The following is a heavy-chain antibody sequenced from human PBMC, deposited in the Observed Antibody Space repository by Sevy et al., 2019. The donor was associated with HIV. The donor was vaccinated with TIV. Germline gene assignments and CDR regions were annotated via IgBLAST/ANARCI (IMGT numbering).Heavy chain of an antibody. Sequence: GGSLRLSCAASGFTFDDYAMHWVRQAPGKGLEWVSGISWNSGSIGYADSVKGRFTISRDNAKNSLYLQMNSLGAEDTALYYCAKGPTDTIGYYFDYWGQGTLVTVSS. CDR1: GFTFDDYA. CDR3: AKGPTDTIGYYFDY. CDR2: ISWNSGSI. V-gene: IGHV3-9*01. D-gene: IGHD3-9*01. J-gene: IGHJ4*02.